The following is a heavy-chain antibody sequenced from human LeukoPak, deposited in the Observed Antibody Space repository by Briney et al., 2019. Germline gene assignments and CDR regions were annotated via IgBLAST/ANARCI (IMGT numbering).Heavy chain of an antibody. CDR2: IIPIFGTT. J-gene: IGHJ4*02. CDR1: GGTFSSYA. V-gene: IGHV1-69*13. D-gene: IGHD6-13*01. CDR3: ASPRLMGIAAAGGSFDQ. Sequence: SVKVSGKASGGTFSSYAISWVRQAPEQGLEWMGGIIPIFGTTNYAQKFLGRVTITADESTSTAYMDLSSLRSEDTAVYYCASPRLMGIAAAGGSFDQWGQGTLVTVSS.